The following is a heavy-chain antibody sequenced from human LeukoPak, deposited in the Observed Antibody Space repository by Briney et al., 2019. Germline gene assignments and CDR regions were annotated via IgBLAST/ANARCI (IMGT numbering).Heavy chain of an antibody. CDR2: IKSKTDGGTT. CDR1: GFNFNNAW. D-gene: IGHD4-11*01. J-gene: IGHJ4*02. Sequence: KPGGSLRLSCTTSGFNFNNAWMNWVRQAPGKGLEWVGRIKSKTDGGTTDYAAPVKGRFTISRDDSKNTLYLQMNSLKTEDTAVYYCTTDGDYSNYDHWGQGTLVTVSS. CDR3: TTDGDYSNYDH. V-gene: IGHV3-15*07.